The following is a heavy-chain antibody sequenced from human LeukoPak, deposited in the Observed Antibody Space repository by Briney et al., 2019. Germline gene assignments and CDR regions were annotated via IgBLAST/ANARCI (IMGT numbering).Heavy chain of an antibody. CDR1: GFTFSSYG. V-gene: IGHV3-33*01. Sequence: GGSLGLSCAASGFTFSSYGMHWVRQAPGKGLEWVAVIWYDGSKKYYADSVKGRFTISRDNSENTLSLQMDSLRAEDTAIYYCARDQGSGIAVAGRTFDYWGQGTLVTVSS. CDR2: IWYDGSKK. J-gene: IGHJ4*02. CDR3: ARDQGSGIAVAGRTFDY. D-gene: IGHD6-19*01.